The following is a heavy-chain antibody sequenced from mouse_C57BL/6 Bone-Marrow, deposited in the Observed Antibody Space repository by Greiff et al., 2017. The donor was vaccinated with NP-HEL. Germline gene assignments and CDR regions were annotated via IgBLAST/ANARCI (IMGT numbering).Heavy chain of an antibody. V-gene: IGHV1-15*01. Sequence: QVHVKQSGAELVRPGASVTLSCKASGYTFTDYEMHWVKQTPVHGLEWIGAIDPETGGTAYNQKFKGKAILTADKSSSTAYMELRSLTSEDSAVYYCTDYGSMRYFDVWGTGTTVTVSS. CDR2: IDPETGGT. J-gene: IGHJ1*03. CDR1: GYTFTDYE. CDR3: TDYGSMRYFDV. D-gene: IGHD1-1*01.